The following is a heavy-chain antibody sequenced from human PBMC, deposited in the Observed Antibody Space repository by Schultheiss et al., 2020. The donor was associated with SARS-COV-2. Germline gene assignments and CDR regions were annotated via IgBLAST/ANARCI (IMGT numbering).Heavy chain of an antibody. CDR1: GFTFSDYN. CDR3: TTDLFYYYGMDV. CDR2: IKSKTDGGTT. V-gene: IGHV3-15*01. Sequence: GGSLRLSCAASGFTFSDYNMNWVRQAPGKGLEWVGRIKSKTDGGTTDYAAPVKGRFTISRDDSKNTLYLQMNSLKTEDTAVYYCTTDLFYYYGMDVWGQGTTVTVSS. J-gene: IGHJ6*02.